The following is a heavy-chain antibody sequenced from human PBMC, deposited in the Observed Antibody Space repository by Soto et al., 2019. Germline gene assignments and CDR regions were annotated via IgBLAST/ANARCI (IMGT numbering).Heavy chain of an antibody. CDR3: ARNTKSAAGADYYGLDV. V-gene: IGHV3-11*01. D-gene: IGHD4-17*01. CDR2: ISSSGFTI. J-gene: IGHJ6*02. CDR1: RFTFGDRY. Sequence: QGQLVESGGDLVRPGGSLRLSCATSRFTFGDRYMSWIRQAPGKGLEWVSYISSSGFTIYYADSVKGRFTISRDNANDSLYLQMNSLRAEDTAVYYCARNTKSAAGADYYGLDVWGHGTTVIVSS.